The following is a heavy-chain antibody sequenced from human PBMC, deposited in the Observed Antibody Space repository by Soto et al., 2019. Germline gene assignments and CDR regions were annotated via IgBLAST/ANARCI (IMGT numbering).Heavy chain of an antibody. J-gene: IGHJ6*04. D-gene: IGHD2-15*01. CDR3: AKGGNIEVVVGDYGIHV. Sequence: ASVKVSCKASGYTFSNYAMHWVRQAPGQRLEWMGWINAGNGNTKYSQKFQDRVTITRDTSASTAYMELSSLRSEDTAVYYCAKGGNIEVVVGDYGIHVCGAVTTLTVYS. CDR2: INAGNGNT. CDR1: GYTFSNYA. V-gene: IGHV1-3*01.